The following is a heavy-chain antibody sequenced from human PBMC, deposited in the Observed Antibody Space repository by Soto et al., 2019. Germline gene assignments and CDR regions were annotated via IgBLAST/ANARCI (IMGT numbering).Heavy chain of an antibody. CDR3: AKHLSRYAGYYYYGMDV. V-gene: IGHV3-30*18. CDR2: ISYDGSNK. D-gene: IGHD5-12*01. Sequence: PGGSLRLSCAASGFTFSSYGRHWVLQAPGKPLEWVAVISYDGSNKYYADSVKGRFTISRDNSKNTLYLQINSLRAEETAVYYCAKHLSRYAGYYYYGMDVWGQGTTVTVSS. CDR1: GFTFSSYG. J-gene: IGHJ6*02.